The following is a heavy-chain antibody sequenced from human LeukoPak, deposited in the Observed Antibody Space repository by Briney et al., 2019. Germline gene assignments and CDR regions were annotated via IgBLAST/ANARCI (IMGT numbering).Heavy chain of an antibody. Sequence: GGSLRLSYAASGFTFSDYSMHWVRQAPGKGLNWVAFIRYDGNNKYYADSVKGRFTISRDNSKNMLYLEMNSLSTEDTAVYYCARSVFYETDDAYYRHFDYRGQGTLVTVSS. D-gene: IGHD3-16*01. CDR2: IRYDGNNK. CDR1: GFTFSDYS. J-gene: IGHJ4*02. V-gene: IGHV3-30*02. CDR3: ARSVFYETDDAYYRHFDY.